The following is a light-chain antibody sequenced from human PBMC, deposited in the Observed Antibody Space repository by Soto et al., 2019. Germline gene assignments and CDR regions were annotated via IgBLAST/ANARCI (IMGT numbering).Light chain of an antibody. CDR3: TAWDDSLSGVVV. Sequence: QAVVTQPPSASGTTGQRVTISCSGSSSNIGSNYVYWYQQLPGTAPKLLIYRNNQRPSGVPDRLSGSKSGTSASLAISGLRSEDEADYYCTAWDDSLSGVVVFGGGTKLTVL. CDR2: RNN. CDR1: SSNIGSNY. J-gene: IGLJ2*01. V-gene: IGLV1-47*01.